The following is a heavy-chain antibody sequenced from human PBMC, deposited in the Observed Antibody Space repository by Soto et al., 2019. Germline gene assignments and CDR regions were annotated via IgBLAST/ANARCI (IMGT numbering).Heavy chain of an antibody. Sequence: EVQLLESGGGLVQPGGSLRLSCAASGFTFSSYAMRWVRQAPGKGLEWVSAISGSGGSTYYADSVKGRFTISRDNSKNTLYLQMNSLRAEDTAVYYCAKVGVLYGNPPGNFDYWGQGTLVTVSS. V-gene: IGHV3-23*01. D-gene: IGHD3-10*01. J-gene: IGHJ4*02. CDR2: ISGSGGST. CDR3: AKVGVLYGNPPGNFDY. CDR1: GFTFSSYA.